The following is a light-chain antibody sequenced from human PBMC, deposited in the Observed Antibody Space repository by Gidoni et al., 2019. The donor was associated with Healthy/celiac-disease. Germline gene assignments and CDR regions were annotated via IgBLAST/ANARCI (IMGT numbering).Light chain of an antibody. Sequence: DIVMTQSPLSLPVTPGEPASISCRSSQSLLHSNGYNYLDWYLQKPGKSPQLLIDLGSNRASGVPDRFSGSGSGTDFTLKISRVEAEDVGVYYCMQALQTPPWTFGQGTKVEIK. CDR2: LGS. CDR1: QSLLHSNGYNY. J-gene: IGKJ1*01. V-gene: IGKV2-28*01. CDR3: MQALQTPPWT.